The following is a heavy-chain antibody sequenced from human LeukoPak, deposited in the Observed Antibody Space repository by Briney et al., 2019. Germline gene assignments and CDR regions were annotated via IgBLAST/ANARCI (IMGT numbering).Heavy chain of an antibody. J-gene: IGHJ3*02. V-gene: IGHV3-30*04. D-gene: IGHD7-27*01. CDR1: GFTFNSYA. CDR3: ARDGAGDHGPDAFDI. CDR2: ISYDGSNK. Sequence: GGSLRLSCAASGFTFNSYAMHWVRQAPGKGLEWVAVISYDGSNKYYADSVKGRFTISRDNSKNTLYLQMNSLRAEDTAVYYCARDGAGDHGPDAFDIWGQGTMVTVSS.